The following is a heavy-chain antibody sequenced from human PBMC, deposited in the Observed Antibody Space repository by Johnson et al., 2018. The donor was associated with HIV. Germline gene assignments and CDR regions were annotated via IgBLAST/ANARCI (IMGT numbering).Heavy chain of an antibody. CDR3: AKDVHSSGWYAFDS. Sequence: QVKLVESGGGVVQPGKSLTLSCVVSGLDFSNFGIHWVRQAPGKGLEWVAVISYDGSNKYYADSVKGRFTISRDNSKNTLYLQMNSLRAEDTAVYYCAKDVHSSGWYAFDSWGQGTMVTVSS. D-gene: IGHD6-19*01. CDR2: ISYDGSNK. CDR1: GLDFSNFG. V-gene: IGHV3-30*18. J-gene: IGHJ3*02.